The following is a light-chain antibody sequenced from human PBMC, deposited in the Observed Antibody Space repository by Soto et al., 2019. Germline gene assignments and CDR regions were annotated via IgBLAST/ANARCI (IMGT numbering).Light chain of an antibody. CDR2: WAS. J-gene: IGKJ2*01. Sequence: DIVMTQSPDSLAVFLGERATINCKSSQSVLSSSNNKNYLAWYQHKPGQPPKLLIFWASTRESGVPDRLSGSGSGTDFTLTISSRQADDVAVYYCQQYYSAPYTFGQGTKLEIK. CDR1: QSVLSSSNNKNY. V-gene: IGKV4-1*01. CDR3: QQYYSAPYT.